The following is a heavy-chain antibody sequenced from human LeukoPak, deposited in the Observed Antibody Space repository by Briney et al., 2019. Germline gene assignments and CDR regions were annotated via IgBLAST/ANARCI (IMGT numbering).Heavy chain of an antibody. J-gene: IGHJ6*02. V-gene: IGHV4-30-2*05. CDR1: GVSISSGGYS. Sequence: SETLSLTCAVSGVSISSGGYSWSWIRQPPGKGLEWIGYIYHSGTTYSNPSLKSRVAISADTSKNEFSLKLNSLTAADTAVYYCARGGSGSYYSVYYAVDVWGQGTTVTVSS. CDR2: IYHSGTT. CDR3: ARGGSGSYYSVYYAVDV. D-gene: IGHD1-26*01.